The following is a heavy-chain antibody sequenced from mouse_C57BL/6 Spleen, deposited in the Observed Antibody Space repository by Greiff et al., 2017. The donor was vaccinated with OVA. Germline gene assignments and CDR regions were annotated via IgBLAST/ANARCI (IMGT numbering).Heavy chain of an antibody. D-gene: IGHD4-1*01. CDR2: IDPSDSYT. V-gene: IGHV1-69*01. J-gene: IGHJ2*01. CDR1: GYTFTSYW. Sequence: VQLQQPGAELVMPGASVKLSCKASGYTFTSYWMHWVKQRPGQGLEWIGEIDPSDSYTNYNQKFKGKSTLTVDKSSSTAYMQLSSLTSEDSAVYYCARSLTASFDYWGQGTTLTVSS. CDR3: ARSLTASFDY.